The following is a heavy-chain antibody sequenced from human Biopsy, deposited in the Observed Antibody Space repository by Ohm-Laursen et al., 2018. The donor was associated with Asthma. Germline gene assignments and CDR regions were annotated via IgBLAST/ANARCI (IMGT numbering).Heavy chain of an antibody. CDR2: IWYDGSNK. V-gene: IGHV3-33*01. J-gene: IGHJ3*02. Sequence: SLRLSCTASGFTFSSYGMHWVRQAPGKGLEWVAVIWYDGSNKYYADSVKGRFTISRDNSKNTLYLQMNSLRDEDTAVYYCVRDGTDDAFDIWGQGTVVSASS. D-gene: IGHD1-1*01. CDR1: GFTFSSYG. CDR3: VRDGTDDAFDI.